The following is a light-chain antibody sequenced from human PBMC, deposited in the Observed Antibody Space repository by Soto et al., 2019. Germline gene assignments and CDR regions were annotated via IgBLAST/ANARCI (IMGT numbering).Light chain of an antibody. Sequence: QPVLTQSPSASASLGASVKLTCTLSSGHSSYAIAWHQQQPEKGPRYFMKLNSDGSHSKGDGIPDRFSGSSSGAERYLTISSPQSEDEAAYYCQTWGTGIQLFGTGTKVTVL. CDR1: SGHSSYA. J-gene: IGLJ1*01. V-gene: IGLV4-69*01. CDR2: LNSDGSH. CDR3: QTWGTGIQL.